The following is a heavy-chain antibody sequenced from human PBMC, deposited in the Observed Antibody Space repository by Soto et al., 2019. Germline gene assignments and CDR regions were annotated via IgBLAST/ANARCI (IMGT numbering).Heavy chain of an antibody. CDR1: GGSISSYY. J-gene: IGHJ5*02. CDR2: IYYSGGT. D-gene: IGHD6-25*01. Sequence: SETLSLTCTVSGGSISSYYWSWIRQPPGKGLEWIGYIYYSGGTNYNPSLKSRVTISVDTSKNQFSLKLSSVTAADTAVYYCARPHGGSSGWDNWFDPWGQGTLVTVSS. CDR3: ARPHGGSSGWDNWFDP. V-gene: IGHV4-59*01.